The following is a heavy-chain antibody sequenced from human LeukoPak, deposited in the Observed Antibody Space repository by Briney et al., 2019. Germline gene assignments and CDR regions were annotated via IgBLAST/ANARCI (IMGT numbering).Heavy chain of an antibody. CDR1: GFTFSSYW. CDR3: ARARYSSSWSDY. J-gene: IGHJ4*02. CDR2: INSDGSST. V-gene: IGHV3-74*01. D-gene: IGHD6-13*01. Sequence: LTGGSLRLSCAASGFTFSSYWMHWVRHAPGKGLVWDSRINSDGSSTSYADSVKGRFTISRDNAKNTLYLQMNSLRAEDTAVYYCARARYSSSWSDYWGQGTLVTVSS.